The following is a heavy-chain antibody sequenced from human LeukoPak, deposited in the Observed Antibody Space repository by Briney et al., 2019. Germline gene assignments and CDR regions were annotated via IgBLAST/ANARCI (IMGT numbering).Heavy chain of an antibody. CDR3: ARDREATFDY. CDR1: GGSISSYY. Sequence: SETLSLTCTVSGGSISSYYWSWIRQPPGKGLEWIGYIYYSGSTNYNPSLKSRVTISVDTSKNQFSLKLSSVIAADTAVYYCARDREATFDYWGQGTLVTVSS. J-gene: IGHJ4*02. V-gene: IGHV4-59*01. CDR2: IYYSGST. D-gene: IGHD1-26*01.